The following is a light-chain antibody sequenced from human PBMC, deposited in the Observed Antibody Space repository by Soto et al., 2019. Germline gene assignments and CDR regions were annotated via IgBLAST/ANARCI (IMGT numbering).Light chain of an antibody. CDR2: DAS. J-gene: IGKJ3*01. Sequence: EIVLTQSPATLSLSPGERATLSCRARQSVSSFLAWSQQKPGQAPKLLIYDASSRAPGIPARFSGSGSGTDCTLTISSLEPEDHAVYYFQQRSNWSPLFTLGPGTKVDIK. CDR1: QSVSSF. CDR3: QQRSNWSPLFT. V-gene: IGKV3-11*01.